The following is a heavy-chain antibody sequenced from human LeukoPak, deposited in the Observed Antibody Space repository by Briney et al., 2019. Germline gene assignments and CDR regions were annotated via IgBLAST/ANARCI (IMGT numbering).Heavy chain of an antibody. CDR1: GFTFSSYA. V-gene: IGHV3-30-3*01. J-gene: IGHJ3*02. CDR3: KAEDAFDI. CDR2: ISYDGSNK. Sequence: PGGSLRLSCAASGFTFSSYAMHWVRQAPGKGLEWVAVISYDGSNKYYADSVKGRFTISRDNSKNTLYLQMNSLRAEDTAVYYTKAEDAFDIWAKGQWSPSLQ.